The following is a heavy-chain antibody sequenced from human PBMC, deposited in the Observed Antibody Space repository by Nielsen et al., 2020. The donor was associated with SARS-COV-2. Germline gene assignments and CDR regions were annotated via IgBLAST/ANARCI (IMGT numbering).Heavy chain of an antibody. CDR2: INHSGST. J-gene: IGHJ5*02. D-gene: IGHD2-2*01. V-gene: IGHV4-34*01. CDR1: GGSFSGYY. CDR3: ARVLIVVVPAAIGDRWFDP. Sequence: SETLSLTCAVYGGSFSGYYWSWIRQPPGKGLEWIGEINHSGSTNYNPSLKSRVTISVDTSKNQFSLKLSSVTAADTAVYYCARVLIVVVPAAIGDRWFDPWGQGTLVTVSS.